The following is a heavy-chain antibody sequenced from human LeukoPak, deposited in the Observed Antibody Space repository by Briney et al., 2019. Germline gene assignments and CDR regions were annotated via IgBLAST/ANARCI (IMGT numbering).Heavy chain of an antibody. D-gene: IGHD3-10*01. CDR1: GFTFSSYE. V-gene: IGHV3-48*03. CDR2: ISSSGSTI. J-gene: IGHJ4*02. Sequence: PGGSLRLSCAASGFTFSSYEMNWVRQAPGKGLEWVSYISSSGSTIYYADSVKGRFTISRDNAQTSLYLQMNSLRAEDTAVYYCARTPFTMVRGVPSVFFDYWGQGTLVTVSS. CDR3: ARTPFTMVRGVPSVFFDY.